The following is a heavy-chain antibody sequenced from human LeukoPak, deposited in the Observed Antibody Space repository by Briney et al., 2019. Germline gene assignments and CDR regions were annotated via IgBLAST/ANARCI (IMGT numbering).Heavy chain of an antibody. CDR1: GGSFSGYY. CDR3: ARGSWRYCGGDCYMVLHWFDP. CDR2: INHSGST. V-gene: IGHV4-34*01. Sequence: PSETLSLTCAVYGGSFSGYYWSWIRQPPGKGLEWIGEINHSGSTNYNPSLKSRVTISVDTSKNQFSLKLSSVTAADTAVYYCARGSWRYCGGDCYMVLHWFDPWGQGTLVTVSS. D-gene: IGHD2-21*02. J-gene: IGHJ5*02.